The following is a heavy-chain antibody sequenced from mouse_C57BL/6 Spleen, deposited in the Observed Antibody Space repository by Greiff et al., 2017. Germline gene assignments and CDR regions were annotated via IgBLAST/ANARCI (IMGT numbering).Heavy chain of an antibody. Sequence: EVQVVESGAELVKPGASVKLSCTASGFNIKDYYMHWVKQRTEQGLEWIGRIDPEDGETKYAPKFQGKATITADTSSNTAYLQLSSLTSEDTAVYYCARTEGGSSYWFAYWGQGTLVTVSA. CDR3: ARTEGGSSYWFAY. CDR2: IDPEDGET. V-gene: IGHV14-2*01. CDR1: GFNIKDYY. D-gene: IGHD1-1*01. J-gene: IGHJ3*01.